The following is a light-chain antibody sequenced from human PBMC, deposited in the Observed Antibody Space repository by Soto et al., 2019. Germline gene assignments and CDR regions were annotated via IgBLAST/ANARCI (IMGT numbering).Light chain of an antibody. CDR3: FSYTSSSTHV. V-gene: IGLV2-14*03. CDR2: DVS. J-gene: IGLJ1*01. Sequence: QSALTQPASVSGSPGQSITISCTGTSSDVGAYNFVSWYQQHPGKLPKLMIFDVSRRPSGVSDRFSGSKSGNTASLTISGLQAEDEGDYYCFSYTSSSTHVFGSGTKVTVL. CDR1: SSDVGAYNF.